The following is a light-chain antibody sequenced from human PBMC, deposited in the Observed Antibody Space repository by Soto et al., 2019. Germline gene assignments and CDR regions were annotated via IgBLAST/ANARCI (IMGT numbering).Light chain of an antibody. V-gene: IGLV2-11*01. CDR1: SSDVGVYKY. CDR3: CSYAGDYTFV. J-gene: IGLJ1*01. CDR2: DVS. Sequence: QSALIQPRSVSGSPGQSVTISCTGTSSDVGVYKYVSWYRQHPGNAPKLMIYDVSTRPSGVPDRFSGSKSGNTASLTISGLQAEDEADYYCCSYAGDYTFVFGTGTKVTVL.